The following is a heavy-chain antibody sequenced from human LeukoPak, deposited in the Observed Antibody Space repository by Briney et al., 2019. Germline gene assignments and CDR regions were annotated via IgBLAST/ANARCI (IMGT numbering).Heavy chain of an antibody. D-gene: IGHD1-7*01. Sequence: GKSLKISCKGSGYSFTSYWIGWVRQMPGKGLGWMGIIYPSDSDTRYSPSFQGQVTISADKSIGTAYLQWSSLKASDTAMYYCTRHMNGNYGLHWGQGTLVTVSS. J-gene: IGHJ4*02. CDR2: IYPSDSDT. CDR3: TRHMNGNYGLH. V-gene: IGHV5-51*01. CDR1: GYSFTSYW.